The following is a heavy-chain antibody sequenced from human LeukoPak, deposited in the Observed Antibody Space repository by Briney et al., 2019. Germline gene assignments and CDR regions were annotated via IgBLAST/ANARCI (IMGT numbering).Heavy chain of an antibody. CDR2: IRRSRSEI. D-gene: IGHD6-19*01. J-gene: IGHJ6*03. CDR1: GFTFTSYS. CDR3: ARVGIAVAGMYYYYYYMDV. Sequence: GGSLRLSCAASGFTFTSYSINWVRQAPGKGLEWVSNIRRSRSEIYYADSVKGRFTISRDNAKNSLYLQMNSLRAEDTAVYYCARVGIAVAGMYYYYYYMDVWGKGTTVTVSS. V-gene: IGHV3-21*05.